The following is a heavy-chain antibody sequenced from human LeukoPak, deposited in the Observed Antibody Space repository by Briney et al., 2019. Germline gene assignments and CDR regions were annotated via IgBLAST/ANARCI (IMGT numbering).Heavy chain of an antibody. CDR3: ARAIDYGSGSYLLDY. D-gene: IGHD3-10*01. Sequence: GASVKVSCKASGYTFTGYYMHWVRQAPGQGLEWMGGINPNSGGTNYPQKLQGRVTMTRDTSISTAYMELSRLRSDDTAVYYCARAIDYGSGSYLLDYWGQGTLVTVSS. CDR2: INPNSGGT. V-gene: IGHV1-2*02. CDR1: GYTFTGYY. J-gene: IGHJ4*02.